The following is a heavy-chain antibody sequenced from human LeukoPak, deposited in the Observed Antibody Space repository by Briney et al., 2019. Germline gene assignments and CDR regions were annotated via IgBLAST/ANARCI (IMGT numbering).Heavy chain of an antibody. D-gene: IGHD4-17*01. J-gene: IGHJ4*02. V-gene: IGHV1-46*01. CDR3: ARGGYGDGIDY. CDR2: INPSGGST. CDR1: GYTFIRYY. Sequence: GASVKVSCKASGYTFIRYYMHWVRQAPGQGLEWMRIINPSGGSTSYAQKFQGRVTMTRDTSTSTVYMELSRLRSEDTAVYYCARGGYGDGIDYWGQGTLVSVSS.